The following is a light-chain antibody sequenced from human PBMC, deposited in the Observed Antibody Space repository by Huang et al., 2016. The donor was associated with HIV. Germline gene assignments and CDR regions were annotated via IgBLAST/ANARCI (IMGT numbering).Light chain of an antibody. J-gene: IGKJ1*01. CDR1: QSISNY. V-gene: IGKV1-39*01. CDR2: AAA. Sequence: DIQMTQSPSSLSASVGDRVTITCRASQSISNYLNWYQQKLGKAPKLLIYAAASLQSWVPSRFSGSGSGTDFTLTISSLQPEDFATYYCQQSYSTPRTFGQGTRVEIK. CDR3: QQSYSTPRT.